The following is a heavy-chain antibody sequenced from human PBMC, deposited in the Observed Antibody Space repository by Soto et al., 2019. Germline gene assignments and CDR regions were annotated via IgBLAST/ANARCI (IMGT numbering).Heavy chain of an antibody. D-gene: IGHD2-15*01. CDR3: ATLTNPYCSGGSCYSGRTYYFDY. Sequence: SETLDISCTVSGGSVSSGGYYWSWISQHPGKGLEWIGYIYYSGSTYYNPSLKSRVTISVDTSKNQFSLKLSSVTAADTAVYYCATLTNPYCSGGSCYSGRTYYFDYWGQGTLVTVSS. J-gene: IGHJ4*02. V-gene: IGHV4-31*03. CDR2: IYYSGST. CDR1: GGSVSSGGYY.